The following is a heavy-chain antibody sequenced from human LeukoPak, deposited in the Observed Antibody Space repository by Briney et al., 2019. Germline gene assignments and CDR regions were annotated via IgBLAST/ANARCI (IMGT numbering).Heavy chain of an antibody. D-gene: IGHD4-23*01. V-gene: IGHV4-34*01. J-gene: IGHJ5*02. Sequence: SETLSLTCAVYGGSFSGYYWSLIRQPPGKGLEWIGEINHSGSTNHNPSLKSRVTISVDTSKNQFSLKLSSVTAADTAVYYCARGLTTVVTNWFDPWGQGTLVTVSS. CDR2: INHSGST. CDR1: GGSFSGYY. CDR3: ARGLTTVVTNWFDP.